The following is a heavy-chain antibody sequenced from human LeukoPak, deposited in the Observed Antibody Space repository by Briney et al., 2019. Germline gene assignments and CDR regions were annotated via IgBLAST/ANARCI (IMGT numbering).Heavy chain of an antibody. CDR1: GGSISSYY. D-gene: IGHD5-18*01. Sequence: PSDTLSLTCSVSGGSISSYYGSWIRQPPGKGLEGVGYIYYSWSNNYNPSLKSRVTISVDTSKNQFSLKLSSVTAADTAVYYCARTTEGGYTYDYFYYYYMDVWGKGTTVTISS. J-gene: IGHJ6*03. CDR3: ARTTEGGYTYDYFYYYYMDV. CDR2: IYYSWSN. V-gene: IGHV4-59*07.